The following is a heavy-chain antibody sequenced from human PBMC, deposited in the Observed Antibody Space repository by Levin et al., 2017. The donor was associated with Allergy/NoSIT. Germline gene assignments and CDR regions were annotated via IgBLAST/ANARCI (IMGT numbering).Heavy chain of an antibody. D-gene: IGHD2-2*01. CDR2: ISYDGDYK. V-gene: IGHV3-30*03. J-gene: IGHJ6*02. CDR3: ARVPSRAYGMDV. Sequence: GSLRLSCAASGFTFSSYGMHWVRQAPGKGLEWVARISYDGDYKYYADSVKGRFTSSRDNSKNTIYLQMNSLRAGDTAVYYCARVPSRAYGMDVWGQGTTVTVSS. CDR1: GFTFSSYG.